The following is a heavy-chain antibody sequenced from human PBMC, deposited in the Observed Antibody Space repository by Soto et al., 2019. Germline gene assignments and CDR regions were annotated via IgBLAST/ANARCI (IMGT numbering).Heavy chain of an antibody. CDR3: ATSIDGSGSYYNGLDY. Sequence: ASVKVSCKVSGYTLTELSMHWVRQAPGKGLEWMGGFDPEDGETIYAQKFQGRVTMTEDTSTDTAYMELSSLRSEDTAVYYCATSIDGSGSYYNGLDYWGQGTLVTVSS. J-gene: IGHJ4*02. CDR2: FDPEDGET. CDR1: GYTLTELS. D-gene: IGHD3-10*01. V-gene: IGHV1-24*01.